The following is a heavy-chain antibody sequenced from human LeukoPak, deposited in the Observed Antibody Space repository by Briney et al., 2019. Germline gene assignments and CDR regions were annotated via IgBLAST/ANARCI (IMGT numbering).Heavy chain of an antibody. Sequence: GGSLRLSCAASGFTFSSYAMSWVRQAPGKGLEWVAVISYDGSNKYYADSVKGRFTISRDNSKNTLYLQMNSLRAEDTAVYYCAKVCAPELNYYYGMDVWGQGTTVTVSS. CDR1: GFTFSSYA. J-gene: IGHJ6*02. CDR3: AKVCAPELNYYYGMDV. V-gene: IGHV3-30*18. CDR2: ISYDGSNK. D-gene: IGHD2-21*01.